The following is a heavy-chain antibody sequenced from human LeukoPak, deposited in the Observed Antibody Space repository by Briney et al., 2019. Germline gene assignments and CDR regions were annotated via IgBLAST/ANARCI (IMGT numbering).Heavy chain of an antibody. CDR2: IYYSGST. CDR3: ARDLNGYDILTGYYTTFDY. CDR1: GGSISSSSYY. Sequence: ASETLSLTCTVSGGSISSSSYYWGWIRQPPGKGLEWIGSIYYSGSTYYNPSLKSRVTISVDTSKNQFSLKLSSVTAADTAVYYCARDLNGYDILTGYYTTFDYWGQGTLVNGSS. V-gene: IGHV4-39*07. D-gene: IGHD3-9*01. J-gene: IGHJ4*02.